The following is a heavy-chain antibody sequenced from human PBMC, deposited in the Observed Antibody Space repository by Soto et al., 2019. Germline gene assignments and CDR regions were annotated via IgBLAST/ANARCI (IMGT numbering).Heavy chain of an antibody. J-gene: IGHJ6*01. CDR3: ARDKAPPFYYYGSGKGGMDV. CDR2: IYTSGST. V-gene: IGHV4-4*07. Sequence: QVQLQESGPGLVKPSETLSLTCTVSGGSISSYYWSWIRQPAGKGLEWIVRIYTSGSTNYNPSLKRRVTMSVDTSKNPFSRKLSSVTAADTAVYYCARDKAPPFYYYGSGKGGMDVWGQGTTVTVSS. D-gene: IGHD3-10*01. CDR1: GGSISSYY.